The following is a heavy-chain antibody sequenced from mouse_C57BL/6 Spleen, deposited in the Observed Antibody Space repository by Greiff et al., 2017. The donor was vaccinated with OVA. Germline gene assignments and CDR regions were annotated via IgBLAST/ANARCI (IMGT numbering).Heavy chain of an antibody. J-gene: IGHJ3*01. D-gene: IGHD2-3*01. CDR3: TTCDGYYVGFAY. Sequence: EVHLVESGAELVRPGASVKLSCTASGFNIKDDYMHWVKQRPEQGLEWIGWIDPENGDTEYASKFQGKATITADTSSNTAYLQLSSLTSEDTAVYYCTTCDGYYVGFAYWGQGTLVTVSA. V-gene: IGHV14-4*01. CDR1: GFNIKDDY. CDR2: IDPENGDT.